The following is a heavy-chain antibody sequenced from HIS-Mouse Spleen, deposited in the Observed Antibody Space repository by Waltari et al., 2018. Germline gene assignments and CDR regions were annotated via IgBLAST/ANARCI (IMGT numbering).Heavy chain of an antibody. CDR3: AREIPYSSSWYDWYFDL. J-gene: IGHJ2*01. Sequence: QLQLQESGPGLVKPSEPLSLTCTVSGGSISSRSYYWAWIRQPPGKGLEWIGSIYYSGSTYYNPSLKSRVTISVDTSKNQFSLKLSSVTAADTAVYYCAREIPYSSSWYDWYFDLWGRGTLVTVSS. CDR1: GGSISSRSYY. V-gene: IGHV4-39*07. CDR2: IYYSGST. D-gene: IGHD6-13*01.